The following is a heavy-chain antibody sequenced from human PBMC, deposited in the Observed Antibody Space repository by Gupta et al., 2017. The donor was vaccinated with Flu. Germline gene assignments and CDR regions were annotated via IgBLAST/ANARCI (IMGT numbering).Heavy chain of an antibody. J-gene: IGHJ3*02. CDR1: GGSISSGSYY. CDR3: ARDGATGSDAFDI. CDR2: IYTSGST. D-gene: IGHD3-10*01. Sequence: QVQLQESGPGLVKPSQTLSLTCTVSGGSISSGSYYWRWIRQPAGKGLEWIGRIYTSGSTNYNPSLKSRVTISVDTSKNQFSLKLSSVTAADTAVYYCARDGATGSDAFDIWGQGTMVTVSS. V-gene: IGHV4-61*02.